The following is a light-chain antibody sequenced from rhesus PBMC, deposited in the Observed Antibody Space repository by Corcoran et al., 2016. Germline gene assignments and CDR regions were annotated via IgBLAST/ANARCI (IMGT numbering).Light chain of an antibody. V-gene: IGKV3S9*01. CDR3: QQYSNWPYS. J-gene: IGKJ2*01. CDR2: GAS. CDR1: QSVSSY. Sequence: EIVMTQSPATLSLSPGERATLSCRASQSVSSYVAWYQQKPEQAPRLLIYGASSRATGTPDRFNGSGSGTDFTLTISSLEPEDFAVYYCQQYSNWPYSFGQGTKVEIK.